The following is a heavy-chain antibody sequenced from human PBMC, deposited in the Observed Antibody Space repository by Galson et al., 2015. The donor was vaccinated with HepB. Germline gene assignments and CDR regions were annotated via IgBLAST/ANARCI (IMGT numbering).Heavy chain of an antibody. CDR2: ISSGGDTI. D-gene: IGHD5-18*01. CDR1: GFTFTTYS. CDR3: AREKLQQVDTAIFGLGFDP. Sequence: SLRLSCAASGFTFTTYSMNWVRQAPGKGLEWVAYISSGGDTIFYADSVKGRFSIFRDNAKDSLYLQMNSLRVEDTAVYYCAREKLQQVDTAIFGLGFDPWGQGTLVTVSS. V-gene: IGHV3-48*01. J-gene: IGHJ5*02.